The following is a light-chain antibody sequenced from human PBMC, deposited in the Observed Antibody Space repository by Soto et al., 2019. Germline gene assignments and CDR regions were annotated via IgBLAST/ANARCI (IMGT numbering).Light chain of an antibody. J-gene: IGKJ4*01. Sequence: QSPATLSLSPGERATLSCRASQSVSSYLAWYQQKPGQAPRLLIYDASNRATGIPARFSGSGSGTDFTLTISSLEPEDFAVYYCQQRSNWPLTFGGGTKVEIK. CDR2: DAS. V-gene: IGKV3-11*01. CDR1: QSVSSY. CDR3: QQRSNWPLT.